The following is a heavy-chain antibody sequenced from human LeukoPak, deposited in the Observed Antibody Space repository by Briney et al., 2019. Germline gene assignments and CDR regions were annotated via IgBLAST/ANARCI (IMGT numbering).Heavy chain of an antibody. CDR2: INHSGST. D-gene: IGHD4-17*01. Sequence: SETLSLTCAVYGGSFSGYYWSWIRQPPGKGLEWIGEINHSGSTNYNPSLKSRVTISVGTSKNQFSLKLSSVTAADTAVYYCARGYGAYNNWFDPWGQGTLVTVSS. CDR1: GGSFSGYY. CDR3: ARGYGAYNNWFDP. J-gene: IGHJ5*02. V-gene: IGHV4-34*01.